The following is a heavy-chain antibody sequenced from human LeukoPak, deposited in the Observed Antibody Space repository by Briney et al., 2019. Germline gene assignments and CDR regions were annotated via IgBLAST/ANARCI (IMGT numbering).Heavy chain of an antibody. V-gene: IGHV3-33*01. Sequence: GGSLRLSCAASGFTFSSYGMHWVRQAPGKGLKWVAVIWYDGSNKYYADSVKGRFTISRDNSKNTLYLQMNSLRAEDTAVYYCARAYLVSIAAAGTGSVMDVWGKGTTVTVSS. CDR3: ARAYLVSIAAAGTGSVMDV. D-gene: IGHD6-13*01. CDR2: IWYDGSNK. J-gene: IGHJ6*04. CDR1: GFTFSSYG.